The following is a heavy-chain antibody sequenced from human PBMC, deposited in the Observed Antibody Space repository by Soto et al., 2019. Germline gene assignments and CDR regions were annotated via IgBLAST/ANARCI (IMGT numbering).Heavy chain of an antibody. CDR3: ARDLGPTRTLIDY. CDR2: ISYDGSNK. Sequence: GGSLRLSCAASGFTFSSYAMHWVRQAPGKGLEWVAVISYDGSNKYYADSVKGRFTISRDNSKNTLYLQMNSLRAEDTAVYYCARDLGPTRTLIDYWGQGTLVTVSS. J-gene: IGHJ4*02. V-gene: IGHV3-30-3*01. CDR1: GFTFSSYA.